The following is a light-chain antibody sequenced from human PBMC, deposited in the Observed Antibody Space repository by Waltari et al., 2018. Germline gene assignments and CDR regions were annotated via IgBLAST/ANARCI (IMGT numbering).Light chain of an antibody. CDR3: SSYTPSGTLV. Sequence: QSALTQPPSVSGSPGQSVTISSTATSSEVGTSNRVSWYQQPPGTAPKLIIFDLSSRPSGVPDRFSGSKSGSTASLTISGLQAEDEGDYYCSSYTPSGTLVFGGGTKLTVL. V-gene: IGLV2-18*02. CDR2: DLS. J-gene: IGLJ2*01. CDR1: SSEVGTSNR.